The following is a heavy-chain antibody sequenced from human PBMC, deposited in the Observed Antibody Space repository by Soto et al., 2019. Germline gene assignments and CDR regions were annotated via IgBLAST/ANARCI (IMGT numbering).Heavy chain of an antibody. J-gene: IGHJ3*02. CDR3: ARPANTAMGLDAFDI. CDR1: GGTFSSYA. Sequence: ASVKVSCKASGGTFSSYAISWVRQAPGQGLEWMGGIIPIFGTANYAQKFQGRVTITADESTSTAYMELSSLRSEGTAVYYCARPANTAMGLDAFDIWGQGTMVTVSS. V-gene: IGHV1-69*13. CDR2: IIPIFGTA. D-gene: IGHD5-18*01.